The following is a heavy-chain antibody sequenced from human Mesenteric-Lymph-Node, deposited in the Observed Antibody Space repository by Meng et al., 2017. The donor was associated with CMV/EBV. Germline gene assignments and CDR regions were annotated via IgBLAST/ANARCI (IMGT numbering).Heavy chain of an antibody. J-gene: IGHJ5*02. CDR1: GYSISSGYY. D-gene: IGHD6-6*01. Sequence: GPLRLSCTVSGYSISSGYYWGWIRQPPGKGLEWIGSIYHSGSTYYNPSLKSRVTISVDTSKNQLSLKLSSVTAADTAVYYCARDRRWFDPWGQGTLVTVSS. CDR3: ARDRRWFDP. V-gene: IGHV4-38-2*02. CDR2: IYHSGST.